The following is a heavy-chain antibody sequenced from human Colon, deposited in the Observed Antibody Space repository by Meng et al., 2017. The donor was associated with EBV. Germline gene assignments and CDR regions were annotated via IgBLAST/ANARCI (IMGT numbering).Heavy chain of an antibody. CDR2: ILHAGVT. J-gene: IGHJ4*02. Sequence: QVQLHESVPRLVKPSGTLSLICIVSDDSTIRSNWWSWVRQPPGKGLEWIGEILHAGVTNYNPSLKSRVSMSVDRSRIQASLNLNSVTAADTAIYYCARGEHYTWDVWGQGILVTVSS. D-gene: IGHD3-16*01. CDR1: DDSTIRSNW. CDR3: ARGEHYTWDV. V-gene: IGHV4-4*02.